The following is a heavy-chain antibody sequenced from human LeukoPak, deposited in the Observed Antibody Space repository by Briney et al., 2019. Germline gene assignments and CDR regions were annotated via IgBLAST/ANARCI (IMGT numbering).Heavy chain of an antibody. CDR1: GFTFSSYG. J-gene: IGHJ4*02. CDR3: AREAYYDFWSGYGY. V-gene: IGHV3-21*01. D-gene: IGHD3-3*01. Sequence: GGSLRLSCAASGFTFSSYGMTWVRQAPGKGLEWVSSISSSSRYIYYADSVKGRFTISRDNAKNSLYLQMNSLRAEDTAVYYCAREAYYDFWSGYGYWGQGTLVTVSS. CDR2: ISSSSRYI.